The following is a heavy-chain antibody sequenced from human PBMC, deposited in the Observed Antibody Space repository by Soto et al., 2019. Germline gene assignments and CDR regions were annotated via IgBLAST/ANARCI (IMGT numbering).Heavy chain of an antibody. CDR1: GGTFSSYA. CDR3: ATLDQYSYGSDHPGYYYYGMDV. CDR2: IIPIFGTA. V-gene: IGHV1-69*13. Sequence: ASVKVSCKASGGTFSSYAISWVRQAPGQGLEWMGGIIPIFGTANYAQKFQGRVTITADESTSTAYMELSSLRSEDTAVYYCATLDQYSYGSDHPGYYYYGMDVWGQGTTVTVSS. J-gene: IGHJ6*02. D-gene: IGHD5-18*01.